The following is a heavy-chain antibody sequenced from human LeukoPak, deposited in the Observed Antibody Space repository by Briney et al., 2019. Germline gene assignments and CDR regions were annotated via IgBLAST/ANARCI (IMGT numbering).Heavy chain of an antibody. CDR1: GFTFNTYS. V-gene: IGHV3-21*01. CDR2: ISSSSSYI. Sequence: AGGSLRLSCAASGFTFNTYSMNWVRQAPGKGLEWVSSISSSSSYIYYADPVKGRFTISRDNAKNSLYLQMNSLRAEDTAVYYCARAYSETYGLGYYYMDVWGKGTTVTISS. D-gene: IGHD1-26*01. CDR3: ARAYSETYGLGYYYMDV. J-gene: IGHJ6*03.